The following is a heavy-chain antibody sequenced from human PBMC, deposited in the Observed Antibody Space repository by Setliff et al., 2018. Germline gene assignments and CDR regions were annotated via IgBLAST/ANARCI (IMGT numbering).Heavy chain of an antibody. CDR1: GYTFTNYD. CDR2: MSPNSGNT. CDR3: ARSKVEAAMVKHNWFDP. D-gene: IGHD5-18*01. V-gene: IGHV1-8*02. J-gene: IGHJ5*02. Sequence: ASLKVSCKTSGYTFTNYDINWVRQATGQGLEWMGWMSPNSGNTGYAQNFQGRVSMTRNTSISTAYMELNSLTSEDTAVYYCARSKVEAAMVKHNWFDPWGQGTLVTVSS.